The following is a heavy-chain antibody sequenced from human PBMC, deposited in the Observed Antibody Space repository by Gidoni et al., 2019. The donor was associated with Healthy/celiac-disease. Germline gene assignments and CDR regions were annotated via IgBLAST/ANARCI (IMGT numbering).Heavy chain of an antibody. J-gene: IGHJ4*02. CDR3: ARVLGSGYDSALHY. Sequence: QVQLVQSGAEVKKPGSSVKVSCKASGGTFSSYAISWVRQAPGQGLEWMGGIIPIFGTANYAQKFQGRVTITADESTSTAYMELSSLRSEDTAVYYCARVLGSGYDSALHYWGQGTLVTVSS. V-gene: IGHV1-69*01. CDR2: IIPIFGTA. CDR1: GGTFSSYA. D-gene: IGHD5-12*01.